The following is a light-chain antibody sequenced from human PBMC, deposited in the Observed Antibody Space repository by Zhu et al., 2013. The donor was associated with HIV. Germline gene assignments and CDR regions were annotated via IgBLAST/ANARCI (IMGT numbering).Light chain of an antibody. Sequence: EIVLTQSPGTLSLSPGERATLSCRASQSVSSSSKIAWYQQKLGQAPRLLIYGASNRATGIPDRFSGSGSGTDFTLTISRLEPEDFAVYYCQQRSSWPLTFGGGTKVEIK. CDR2: GAS. V-gene: IGKV3D-20*02. CDR1: QSVSSSS. CDR3: QQRSSWPLT. J-gene: IGKJ4*01.